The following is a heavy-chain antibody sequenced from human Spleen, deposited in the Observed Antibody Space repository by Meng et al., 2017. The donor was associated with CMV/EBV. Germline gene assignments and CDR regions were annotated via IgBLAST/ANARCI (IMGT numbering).Heavy chain of an antibody. CDR1: GDSISGSYYY. J-gene: IGHJ5*02. CDR3: ARVQGAGNIGFDP. D-gene: IGHD6-13*01. V-gene: IGHV4-39*07. CDR2: LSSSGTT. Sequence: SETLSLTCTVSGDSISGSYYYWGWIRQPPGKGLEWIGSLSSSGTTHYNPSLKSRVTMSVDSSKNQFSLNLSSVTAADTAVYYCARVQGAGNIGFDPWGQGTLVTVSS.